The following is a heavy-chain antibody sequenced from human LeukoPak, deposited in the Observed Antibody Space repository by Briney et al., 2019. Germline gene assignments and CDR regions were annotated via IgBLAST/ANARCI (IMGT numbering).Heavy chain of an antibody. CDR2: IYYSGST. V-gene: IGHV4-39*07. CDR1: GGSISSSSYY. J-gene: IGHJ2*01. CDR3: ARVGYCSSTSCYAGYWYFDL. Sequence: SETLFLTCTVSGGSISSSSYYWGWIRQPPGKGLEWIGSIYYSGSTYYNPSLESRVTISVDTSKNQFSLKLGSVTAADTAVYYCARVGYCSSTSCYAGYWYFDLWGRGTLVTVSS. D-gene: IGHD2-2*03.